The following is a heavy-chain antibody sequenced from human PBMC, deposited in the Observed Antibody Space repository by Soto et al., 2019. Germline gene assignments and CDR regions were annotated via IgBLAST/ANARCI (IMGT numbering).Heavy chain of an antibody. D-gene: IGHD6-19*01. V-gene: IGHV4-34*01. J-gene: IGHJ4*02. Sequence: PSETLSLTCAVYGGSFSGYYWSWIRQPPGKGLEWIGEINHSGSTNYNPSLKGRVTISVDTSKNQFSLKLSSVTAADTAVYYCARGGYSRGWRRARQKGPGDYFDYWGQGTLVTVSS. CDR2: INHSGST. CDR3: ARGGYSRGWRRARQKGPGDYFDY. CDR1: GGSFSGYY.